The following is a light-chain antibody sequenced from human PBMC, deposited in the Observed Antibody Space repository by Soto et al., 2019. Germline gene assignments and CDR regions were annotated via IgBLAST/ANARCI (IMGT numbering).Light chain of an antibody. CDR3: HQYGNSLWT. Sequence: EIVLTQSPGTLSLSPGERATLSCRASQSVTRSYLAWYQQKPGQTPRLLIYGASIRATGIADRFSGSGSGTDFTLTISRLEPEDFAVYYCHQYGNSLWTFGQGTKVEIK. J-gene: IGKJ1*01. V-gene: IGKV3-20*01. CDR2: GAS. CDR1: QSVTRSY.